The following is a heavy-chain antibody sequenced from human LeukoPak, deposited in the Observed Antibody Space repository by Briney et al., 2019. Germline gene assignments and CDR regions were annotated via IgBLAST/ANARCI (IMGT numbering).Heavy chain of an antibody. J-gene: IGHJ5*02. D-gene: IGHD6-13*01. CDR3: ARRQPMAAAGTVYKWFDP. CDR2: MNPNSGNT. V-gene: IGHV1-8*01. CDR1: GYTFTSYD. Sequence: ASVKVSCKASGYTFTSYDINWVRQATGQGLEWMGWMNPNSGNTDYAQKFQGRVAMTRDTSMNTAYMELSSLTSEDTAVYYCARRQPMAAAGTVYKWFDPWGQGTLVTVSS.